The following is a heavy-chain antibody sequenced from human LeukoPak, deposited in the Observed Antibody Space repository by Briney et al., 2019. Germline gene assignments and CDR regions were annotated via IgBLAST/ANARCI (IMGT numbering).Heavy chain of an antibody. CDR3: ARDGLVAVAGTLGY. D-gene: IGHD6-19*01. CDR2: ISAYNGNT. CDR1: GYTFTSYG. J-gene: IGHJ4*02. V-gene: IGHV1-18*04. Sequence: ASVKVSCKASGYTFTSYGINWVRQAPGQGLEWMGWISAYNGNTNYARKLQGRVTMTTDTSTSTAYMELRSLRSDDTAVYYCARDGLVAVAGTLGYWGQGTLVTVSS.